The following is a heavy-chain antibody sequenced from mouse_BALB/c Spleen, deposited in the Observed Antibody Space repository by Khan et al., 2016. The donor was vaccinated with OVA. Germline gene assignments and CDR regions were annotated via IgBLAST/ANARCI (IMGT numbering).Heavy chain of an antibody. J-gene: IGHJ3*01. CDR1: GYTFTNYG. Sequence: QVQLKQSGPELKKPGETVKISCKASGYTFTNYGINWVKQAPGKGLKWMGWINTNTGEPTYAEEFKGRFAFSLETSASTAYLQLNNLKNEDTATYFCARENYYGSNCWFAYWGQGTLVTVSA. V-gene: IGHV9-3*02. CDR2: INTNTGEP. D-gene: IGHD1-1*01. CDR3: ARENYYGSNCWFAY.